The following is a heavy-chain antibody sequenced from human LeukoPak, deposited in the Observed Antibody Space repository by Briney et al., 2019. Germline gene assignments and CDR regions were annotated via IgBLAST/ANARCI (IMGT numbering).Heavy chain of an antibody. V-gene: IGHV3-30*14. CDR1: GFTFSRYA. CDR2: ISYDGSTK. Sequence: GGSLRLSCAASGFTFSRYAMHWVRQAPGKGLEWVTIISYDGSTKYYADSVKGRFTISRDNSKNTLYLQLNTLRAEDTAVYYCARYIPSCGGNCNDGFDIWGQGTMVTVSS. CDR3: ARYIPSCGGNCNDGFDI. D-gene: IGHD2-21*01. J-gene: IGHJ3*02.